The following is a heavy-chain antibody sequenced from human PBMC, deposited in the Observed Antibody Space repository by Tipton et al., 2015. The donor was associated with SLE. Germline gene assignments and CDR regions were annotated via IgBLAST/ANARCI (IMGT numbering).Heavy chain of an antibody. Sequence: GLVKPSQTLSLTCAISGDSVSSNSAAWNWIRQSPSRGLEWLGRTYYRSNWYNDYAVSVKGRISINPDTSKNQFSLQLSSVTAADTAVYYCATWGVFDYWGQGTLVTVSS. CDR3: ATWGVFDY. J-gene: IGHJ4*02. CDR2: TYYRSNWYN. CDR1: GDSVSSNSAA. V-gene: IGHV6-1*01. D-gene: IGHD3-16*01.